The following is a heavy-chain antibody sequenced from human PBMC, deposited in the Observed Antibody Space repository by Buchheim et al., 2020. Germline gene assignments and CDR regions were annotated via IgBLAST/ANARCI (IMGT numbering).Heavy chain of an antibody. D-gene: IGHD3-10*01. V-gene: IGHV4-31*03. CDR1: GGSISRTIYY. CDR3: AREGKDGSGNFIKGWFDP. Sequence: QLQLQESGPGLVKPSETLSLTCSVSGGSISRTIYYWGWIRQHPGKGLEWIGYIYYSGSTYYNPSLKSRVTISVDTSKNQFSLKLSSVTAADTAVYYCAREGKDGSGNFIKGWFDPWGQGTL. CDR2: IYYSGST. J-gene: IGHJ5*02.